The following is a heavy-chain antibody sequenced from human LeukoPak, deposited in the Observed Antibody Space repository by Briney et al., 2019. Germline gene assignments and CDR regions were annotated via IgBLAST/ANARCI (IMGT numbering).Heavy chain of an antibody. CDR1: GGSISSGGYY. J-gene: IGHJ4*02. CDR3: ARHVQYYYVDY. Sequence: SQTLSLTCIVSGGSISSGGYYWSWIRQRPGQGLEWIGYIYYRGSTYYNPSLRSRVTISVHPSKNQFSLEVSSVTAADTAVYYCARHVQYYYVDYWGQGTLVTVSS. CDR2: IYYRGST. D-gene: IGHD3-9*01. V-gene: IGHV4-31*03.